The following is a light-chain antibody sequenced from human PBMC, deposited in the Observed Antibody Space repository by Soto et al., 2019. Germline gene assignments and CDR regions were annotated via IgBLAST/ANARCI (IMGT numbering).Light chain of an antibody. CDR3: QQSYSTLTWT. CDR2: AAS. CDR1: QSISSY. V-gene: IGKV1-39*01. J-gene: IGKJ1*01. Sequence: DIQMTQSPSSLSASVGDRVTITCRASQSISSYLNWYQQKPGKAPKLLIYAASSLQSGVPSRFSGSGSGTDFTLTISSLQPEDFANYYCQQSYSTLTWTFGQGTQVEIK.